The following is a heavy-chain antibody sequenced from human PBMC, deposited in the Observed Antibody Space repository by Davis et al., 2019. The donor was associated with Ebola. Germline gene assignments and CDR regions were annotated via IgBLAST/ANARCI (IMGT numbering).Heavy chain of an antibody. D-gene: IGHD1-26*01. V-gene: IGHV1-8*01. CDR2: MNPESGNT. Sequence: ASVTVSCKASGYIFTSNDINWVRQATGQGLEWMGWMNPESGNTGYASKFQGRVTMTRNNSITTAYMELNSLRSDDTAVYYCARDQWGGSYFYWGQGTLVTVSS. CDR1: GYIFTSND. J-gene: IGHJ4*02. CDR3: ARDQWGGSYFY.